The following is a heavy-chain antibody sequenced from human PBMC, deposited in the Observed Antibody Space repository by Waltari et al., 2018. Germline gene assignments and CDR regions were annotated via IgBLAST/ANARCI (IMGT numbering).Heavy chain of an antibody. CDR1: GYTFTGYY. J-gene: IGHJ5*02. Sequence: QVQLVQSGAEVKKPGASVKVSCKASGYTFTGYYMHWVRQAPGPGLEWMGRINPNSGGTNYAQKFQGRVTMTRDTSISTAYMELSRLRSDDTAVYYCARGCSSTSCHPWYNWFDPWGQGTLVTVSS. CDR2: INPNSGGT. CDR3: ARGCSSTSCHPWYNWFDP. V-gene: IGHV1-2*06. D-gene: IGHD2-2*01.